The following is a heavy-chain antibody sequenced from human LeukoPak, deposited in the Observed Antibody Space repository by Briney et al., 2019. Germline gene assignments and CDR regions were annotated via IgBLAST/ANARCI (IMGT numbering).Heavy chain of an antibody. J-gene: IGHJ6*03. CDR2: ISSSSSTI. D-gene: IGHD2-15*01. Sequence: GGSLRLSCAASGFTFSDYYMSWIRQAPGKGLEWVSYISSSSSTIYYADSVKGRFTISRDNAKTSLYLQMNSLRAEDTAVYYCARDFRSQGYYYYYYMDVWGKGTTVTVSS. V-gene: IGHV3-11*04. CDR3: ARDFRSQGYYYYYYMDV. CDR1: GFTFSDYY.